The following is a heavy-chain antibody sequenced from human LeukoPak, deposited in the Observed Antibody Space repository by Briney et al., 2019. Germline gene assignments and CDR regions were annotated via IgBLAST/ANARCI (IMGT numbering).Heavy chain of an antibody. D-gene: IGHD1-26*01. CDR3: AKSIVGATTFVH. V-gene: IGHV1-69*04. J-gene: IGHJ5*02. Sequence: ASVKVSCKASGGTFSTYAINWVRQAPGQGLEWMGRIIPILGIANYAQKFQGRVTITADKSTSTAYMDLSSLRSEDTAVYYCAKSIVGATTFVHWGQGTLVTVSS. CDR1: GGTFSTYA. CDR2: IIPILGIA.